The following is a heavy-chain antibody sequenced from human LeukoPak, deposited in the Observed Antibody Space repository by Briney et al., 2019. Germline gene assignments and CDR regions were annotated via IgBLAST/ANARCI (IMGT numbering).Heavy chain of an antibody. Sequence: KPSETLSLTCTVSGGSISSGGYYWSWIRQHPGKGLEWIGYIYYSGSTYYNPSLKSRVTISVDTSKNQFSLKLSSVTAADTAVYYCARDSSSWSPGPLAGMDVWGQGTTVTVSS. CDR2: IYYSGST. CDR3: ARDSSSWSPGPLAGMDV. CDR1: GGSISSGGYY. V-gene: IGHV4-31*03. J-gene: IGHJ6*02. D-gene: IGHD6-13*01.